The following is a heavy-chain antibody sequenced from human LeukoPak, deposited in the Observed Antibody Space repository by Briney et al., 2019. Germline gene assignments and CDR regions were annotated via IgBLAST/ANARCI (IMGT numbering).Heavy chain of an antibody. Sequence: GGSLRLSCTASGFTFGDYAMSWVRQAPGKGLEWVGFIRSKAYGGTTEYAASVKGRFTISRDDSKSIAYLKMNSLKTEDTAVYYCTRGPSDYSIGGYWYFDLGGGATLVTVSP. J-gene: IGHJ2*01. CDR2: IRSKAYGGTT. CDR1: GFTFGDYA. D-gene: IGHD6-19*01. CDR3: TRGPSDYSIGGYWYFDL. V-gene: IGHV3-49*04.